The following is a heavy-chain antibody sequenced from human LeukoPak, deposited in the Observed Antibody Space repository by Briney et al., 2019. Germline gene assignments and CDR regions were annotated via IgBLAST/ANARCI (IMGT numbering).Heavy chain of an antibody. CDR3: ARPNRAYYYYYYMDV. CDR1: GYTFGGYY. J-gene: IGHJ6*03. D-gene: IGHD3-10*01. CDR2: INPNSGGT. Sequence: ASVKVSCKASGYTFGGYYMHWGRQAPGQGLEWMGWINPNSGGTNYAQKFQGRVTMTRDTSISTAYMELSRLRSDDTAVYYCARPNRAYYYYYYMDVWGKGTTVTVSS. V-gene: IGHV1-2*02.